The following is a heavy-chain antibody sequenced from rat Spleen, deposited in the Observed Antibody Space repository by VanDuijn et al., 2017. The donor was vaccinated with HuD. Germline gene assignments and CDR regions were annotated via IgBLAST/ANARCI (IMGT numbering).Heavy chain of an antibody. Sequence: EVQLVESGGGLVQPGRSMKLSCAASGFTFSNFPMAWVRQAPTKGLEWVATISTSGGSTYYRDSVKGRFTISRDNAKSTLYLQTNSLRSEDTATYYCTRDTYSSLDYWGQGVMVTVSS. CDR3: TRDTYSSLDY. D-gene: IGHD1-2*01. CDR2: ISTSGGST. J-gene: IGHJ2*01. CDR1: GFTFSNFP. V-gene: IGHV5-46*01.